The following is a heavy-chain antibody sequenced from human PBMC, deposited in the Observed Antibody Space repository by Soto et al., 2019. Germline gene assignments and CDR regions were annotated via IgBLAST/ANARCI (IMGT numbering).Heavy chain of an antibody. J-gene: IGHJ4*02. V-gene: IGHV1-18*01. D-gene: IGHD2-15*01. Sequence: GASVKVSCKASGYTFTSYGISWVRQAPVQGLEWMGWISAYDGNTNYAQKLQGRVTMTTDTSTSTAYMELRSLRSDDTAVYYCARGGYDEVVGVIDYWGQGTLVTVSS. CDR2: ISAYDGNT. CDR3: ARGGYDEVVGVIDY. CDR1: GYTFTSYG.